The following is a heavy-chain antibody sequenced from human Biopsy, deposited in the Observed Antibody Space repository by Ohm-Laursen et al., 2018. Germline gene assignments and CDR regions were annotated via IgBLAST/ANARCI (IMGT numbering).Heavy chain of an antibody. D-gene: IGHD2-8*01. CDR2: INCKTGAT. V-gene: IGHV1-2*02. CDR3: ARDPLNGHKHFDY. J-gene: IGHJ4*02. CDR1: SYTFTDYN. Sequence: ASVTASCKASSYTFTDYNIHWMRQAPGHGLEWLGYINCKTGATNYAQKFQGTVTMTRDTSISTAYLTLGSLRPADTAIYYCARDPLNGHKHFDYWGQGSLVTVSS.